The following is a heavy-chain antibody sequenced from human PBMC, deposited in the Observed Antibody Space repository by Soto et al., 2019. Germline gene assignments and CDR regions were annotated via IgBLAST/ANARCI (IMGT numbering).Heavy chain of an antibody. D-gene: IGHD3-16*01. V-gene: IGHV1-2*04. CDR2: INPNSGGT. CDR1: GYTFTGYY. CDR3: ARGGPPNPKDGMDV. Sequence: ASVKVSCKASGYTFTGYYMHWVRQAPGQGLEWMGWINPNSGGTNYAQKFQGWVTMTRDTSISTAYMELSRLRSDDTAVYYCARGGPPNPKDGMDVWGQGTTVTVSS. J-gene: IGHJ6*02.